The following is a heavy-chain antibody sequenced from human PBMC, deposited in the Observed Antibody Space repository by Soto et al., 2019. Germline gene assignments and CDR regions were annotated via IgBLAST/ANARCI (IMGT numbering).Heavy chain of an antibody. Sequence: ASVKVSCKASGYTFTSYGISWVRQAPGQGLEWMAWINPYNGNTKYAEKFLGRVTVITDTSTATAYMEVRSLTSDDTAVFYCARVGVGLAAPRVWPYWGQGTPVTVSS. D-gene: IGHD6-13*01. CDR1: GYTFTSYG. CDR2: INPYNGNT. J-gene: IGHJ4*02. CDR3: ARVGVGLAAPRVWPY. V-gene: IGHV1-18*01.